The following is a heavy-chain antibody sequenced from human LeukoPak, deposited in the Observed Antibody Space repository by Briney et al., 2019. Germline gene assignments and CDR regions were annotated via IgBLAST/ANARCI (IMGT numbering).Heavy chain of an antibody. J-gene: IGHJ5*02. CDR3: ARAVGGSGWYNWFDP. Sequence: AETLSLTCTVSGYSISSSYYWGWIRQPPGKGLEWIGSIYHSGSTYYNPSLKSRVTISVDTSKNQFSLKLSSVTAADTAVYYCARAVGGSGWYNWFDPWGQGTLVTVSS. V-gene: IGHV4-38-2*02. D-gene: IGHD6-19*01. CDR2: IYHSGST. CDR1: GYSISSSYY.